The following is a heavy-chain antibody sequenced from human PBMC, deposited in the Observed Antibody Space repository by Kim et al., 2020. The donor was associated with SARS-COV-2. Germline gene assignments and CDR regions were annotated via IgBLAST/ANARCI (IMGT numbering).Heavy chain of an antibody. J-gene: IGHJ4*02. CDR3: AREVPYYDILTAVRGTRGKFDY. D-gene: IGHD3-9*01. V-gene: IGHV4-30-4*01. Sequence: SETLSLTCTVSGGSISSGDYYWSWIRQPPGKGLEWIGYIYYSGSTYYNPSLKSRVTISVDTSKNQFSLKLSSVTAADTAVYYCAREVPYYDILTAVRGTRGKFDYWGQGTLVTVSS. CDR2: IYYSGST. CDR1: GGSISSGDYY.